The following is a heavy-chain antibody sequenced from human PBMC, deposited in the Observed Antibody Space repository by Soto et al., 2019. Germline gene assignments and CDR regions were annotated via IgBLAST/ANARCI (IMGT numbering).Heavy chain of an antibody. J-gene: IGHJ4*02. CDR1: GFPFNNYN. CDR3: ATQMALPGSDS. D-gene: IGHD3-10*01. V-gene: IGHV3-21*01. CDR2: ISGSSNFI. Sequence: NPGGSLRLSCAASGFPFNNYNINWVRQAPGKGLEWVSSISGSSNFIYYADSVKGRFTISRDNAKNSLYLQMNSLRVEDTAVYYCATQMALPGSDSWGQGTLVTVSS.